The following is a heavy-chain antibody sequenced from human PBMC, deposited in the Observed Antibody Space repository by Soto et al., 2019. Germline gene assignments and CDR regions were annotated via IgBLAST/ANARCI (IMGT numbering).Heavy chain of an antibody. CDR1: GGSISSYY. Sequence: PSETLSLTCTVSGGSISSYYWSWIRQPPGKGLEWIGYIYYSGSTNYNPSLKSRVTISVDTSKNQFSLKLSSVTAADTAVYYCARDYCTNGVCNWFDPWGQGTLVTVSS. CDR3: ARDYCTNGVCNWFDP. J-gene: IGHJ5*02. CDR2: IYYSGST. D-gene: IGHD2-8*01. V-gene: IGHV4-59*01.